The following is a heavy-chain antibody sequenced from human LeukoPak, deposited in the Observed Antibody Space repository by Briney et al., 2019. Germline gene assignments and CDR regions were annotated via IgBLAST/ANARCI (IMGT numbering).Heavy chain of an antibody. D-gene: IGHD6-19*01. CDR2: IWYDGSNK. CDR3: AKDGVGTSGWRI. V-gene: IGHV3-30*02. CDR1: GFTFSSYG. J-gene: IGHJ4*02. Sequence: GGSLRLSCAASGFTFSSYGMHWVRQAPGKGLEWVAFIWYDGSNKYYADSVKGRFTISRDNSKNTLHLQMNSLRGEDMAVYYCAKDGVGTSGWRIWGQGTLVTVSS.